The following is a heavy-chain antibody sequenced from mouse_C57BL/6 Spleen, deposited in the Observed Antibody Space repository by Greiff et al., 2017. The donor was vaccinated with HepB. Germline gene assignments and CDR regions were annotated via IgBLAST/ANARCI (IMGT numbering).Heavy chain of an antibody. D-gene: IGHD1-1*01. CDR3: ARRAVVAPYAMDY. CDR1: GYTFTSYW. Sequence: VKQSCKASGYTFTSYWMDWVKQRPGQGLEWIGNIYPSDSETHYNQKFKDKATLTVDKSSSTAYMQLSSLTSEDSAVYYCARRAVVAPYAMDYWGQGTSVTVSS. CDR2: IYPSDSET. J-gene: IGHJ4*01. V-gene: IGHV1-61*01.